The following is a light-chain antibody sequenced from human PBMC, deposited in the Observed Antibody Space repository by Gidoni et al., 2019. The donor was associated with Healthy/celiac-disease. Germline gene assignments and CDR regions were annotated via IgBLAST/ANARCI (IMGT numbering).Light chain of an antibody. J-gene: IGKJ4*01. CDR3: QKSYSTPLT. Sequence: DHQMTQPPSSLSASVGDRDTITCRASQSISSYLKWYQQKPGNAPKVLIYTASSLQSGVPSRFSGSGSGTDFTLTISSLQPEDFATYYCQKSYSTPLTFGGGTKVEIK. CDR1: QSISSY. V-gene: IGKV1-39*01. CDR2: TAS.